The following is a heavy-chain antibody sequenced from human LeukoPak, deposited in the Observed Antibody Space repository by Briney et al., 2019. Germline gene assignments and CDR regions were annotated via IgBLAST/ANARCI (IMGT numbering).Heavy chain of an antibody. Sequence: GGSLRLSCVASGFTFSDYYMSWSRQAPGKGLEWVSYISSSSSYTNYADSVKGRFTISRDNAKNSLYLQMNSLRAEDTAVYYCASVLTGHTSRSIATDYCYYYGMDVWGQGTTVTVSS. CDR2: ISSSSSYT. J-gene: IGHJ6*02. D-gene: IGHD2/OR15-2a*01. V-gene: IGHV3-11*03. CDR1: GFTFSDYY. CDR3: ASVLTGHTSRSIATDYCYYYGMDV.